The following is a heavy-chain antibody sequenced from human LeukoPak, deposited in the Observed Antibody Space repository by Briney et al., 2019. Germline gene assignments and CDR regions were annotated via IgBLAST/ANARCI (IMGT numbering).Heavy chain of an antibody. Sequence: SETLSLTCTVSGGSISSGDYYWSWIRQPPGKGLEWIGYIYYSGSTYYNPSLKSRVTMSVDTSKNHFSLRLTSVTAADTAVYYCARVGPMRYFDLWGRGTLVTVSS. J-gene: IGHJ2*01. CDR3: ARVGPMRYFDL. V-gene: IGHV4-30-4*01. CDR2: IYYSGST. CDR1: GGSISSGDYY. D-gene: IGHD3-16*01.